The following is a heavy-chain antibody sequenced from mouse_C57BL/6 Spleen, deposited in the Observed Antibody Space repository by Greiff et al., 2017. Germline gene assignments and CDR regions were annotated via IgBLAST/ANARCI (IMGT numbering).Heavy chain of an antibody. CDR3: AREPNFYWYFDV. D-gene: IGHD4-1*01. CDR2: IDPSDSYT. Sequence: QVQLQQPGAELVMPGASVKLSCKASGYTFTSYWMHWVKQRPGQGLEWIGEIDPSDSYTNYNQKFKGKSTLTVDKSSSTAYMQLSSLTSEDSAVYYCAREPNFYWYFDVWGTGTTVTVSS. V-gene: IGHV1-69*01. CDR1: GYTFTSYW. J-gene: IGHJ1*03.